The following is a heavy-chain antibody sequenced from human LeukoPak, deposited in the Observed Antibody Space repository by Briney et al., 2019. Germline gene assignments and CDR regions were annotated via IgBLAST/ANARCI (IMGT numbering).Heavy chain of an antibody. D-gene: IGHD3-10*01. Sequence: SETLSLTCTVSGGSINNRDYLWGWIRQLPGMGLEFIGNVYYSGITYYNPSLKSRVTISMDMSKNQFSLKLTSVTAADTAVYYCARSTWGSGRCRFDPWGQGTLVTVSS. CDR2: VYYSGIT. V-gene: IGHV4-39*07. CDR3: ARSTWGSGRCRFDP. CDR1: GGSINNRDYL. J-gene: IGHJ5*02.